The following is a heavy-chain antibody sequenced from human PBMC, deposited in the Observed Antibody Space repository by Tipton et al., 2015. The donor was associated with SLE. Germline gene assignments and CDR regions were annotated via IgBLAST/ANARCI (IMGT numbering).Heavy chain of an antibody. CDR1: GFTFSSYA. V-gene: IGHV3-30*04. CDR3: AREGRWGSGWSPFDY. J-gene: IGHJ4*02. Sequence: SLRLSCAASGFTFSSYAMHWVRQAPGKGLEWVAVISYDGSNKYYADSVKGRFTISRDNSKNTLYLQMNSLRAEDTAVYYCAREGRWGSGWSPFDYWGQGTLVTVSS. CDR2: ISYDGSNK. D-gene: IGHD6-19*01.